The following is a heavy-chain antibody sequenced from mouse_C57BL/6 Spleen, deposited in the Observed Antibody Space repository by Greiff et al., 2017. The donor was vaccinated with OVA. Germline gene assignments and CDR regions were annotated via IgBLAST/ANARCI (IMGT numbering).Heavy chain of an antibody. J-gene: IGHJ3*01. CDR3: ARSEDYSNPFAY. CDR2: IDPSDSET. Sequence: QVQLQQPGAELVRPGSSVKLSCKASGYTFTSYWMHWVKQRPIQGLEWIGNIDPSDSETHYNQKFKDKATLTVDKSSSTAYMQLSSLTSEDSAVYYCARSEDYSNPFAYWGQGTLVTVSA. CDR1: GYTFTSYW. V-gene: IGHV1-52*01. D-gene: IGHD2-5*01.